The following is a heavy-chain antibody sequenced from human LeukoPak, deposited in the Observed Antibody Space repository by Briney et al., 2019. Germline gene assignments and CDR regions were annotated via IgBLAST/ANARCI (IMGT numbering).Heavy chain of an antibody. J-gene: IGHJ4*02. V-gene: IGHV3-30*18. CDR2: ISYDGSNK. D-gene: IGHD6-6*01. CDR3: VKGGRYSGSSADY. CDR1: GFTFSSYG. Sequence: GGSLRPSCAASGFTFSSYGMHWVRQAPGKGLEWVAVISYDGSNKYYADSVKGRFTISRDNSKNTLYLQMNSLRAEDTAVYYCVKGGRYSGSSADYWGQGTLVTVSS.